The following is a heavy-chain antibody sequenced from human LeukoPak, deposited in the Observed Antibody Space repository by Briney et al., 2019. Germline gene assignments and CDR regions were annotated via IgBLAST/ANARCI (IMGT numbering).Heavy chain of an antibody. Sequence: GRSLSLSCAASRLTVSSNHMAWVRQAGGKGLEGVSVIYTGGITSFADSVQGRFIISRDTSRNTLYLQMNSLRVEDTALYYCARDHAPAGGGLDYWGQGTHVTVSS. D-gene: IGHD6-13*01. CDR3: ARDHAPAGGGLDY. J-gene: IGHJ4*02. V-gene: IGHV3-53*01. CDR1: RLTVSSNH. CDR2: IYTGGIT.